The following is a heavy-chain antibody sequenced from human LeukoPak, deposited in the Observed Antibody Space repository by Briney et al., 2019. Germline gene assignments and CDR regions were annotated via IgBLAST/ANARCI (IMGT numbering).Heavy chain of an antibody. Sequence: ASVKVSCKASGYTFTSYDINWVRQATGQGLEWMGWMNPNSGNTGYAQKFQGRVTMTRNTSISTAYMELSSLRSEDTAVYYCARGRLWWSGRLDYYYYMDVWAKGTTVTVSS. V-gene: IGHV1-8*01. J-gene: IGHJ6*03. CDR2: MNPNSGNT. D-gene: IGHD2-21*01. CDR3: ARGRLWWSGRLDYYYYMDV. CDR1: GYTFTSYD.